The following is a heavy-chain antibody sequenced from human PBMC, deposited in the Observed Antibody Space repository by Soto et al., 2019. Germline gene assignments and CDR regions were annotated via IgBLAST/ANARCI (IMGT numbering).Heavy chain of an antibody. CDR2: IWSDGSNE. V-gene: IGHV3-33*01. CDR3: ARERIAARRTLDY. D-gene: IGHD6-6*01. J-gene: IGHJ4*02. Sequence: QVYLVESGGGVVQPGRSLRLSCEASAFTFSNYAMHWVRQAPGRGLEWVALIWSDGSNEHYEDSLKGRFTISRDNSKNTVYLQMNSLTADDTAVYYCARERIAARRTLDYWGQGTLVTVAS. CDR1: AFTFSNYA.